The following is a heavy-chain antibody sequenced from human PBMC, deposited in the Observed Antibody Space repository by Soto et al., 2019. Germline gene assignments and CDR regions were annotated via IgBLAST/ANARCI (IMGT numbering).Heavy chain of an antibody. D-gene: IGHD4-17*01. CDR3: ARAVPDYGDYESLERADYYMDV. CDR1: GYTFTSYY. J-gene: IGHJ6*03. CDR2: INPSDGST. Sequence: ASVKVSCKASGYTFTSYYMHWVRQAPGQGLEWMGIINPSDGSTSYAQKFQGRVTMTRDTSTSTVYMELRSLRSDDTAVYYCARAVPDYGDYESLERADYYMDVWGQGTTVTVSS. V-gene: IGHV1-46*01.